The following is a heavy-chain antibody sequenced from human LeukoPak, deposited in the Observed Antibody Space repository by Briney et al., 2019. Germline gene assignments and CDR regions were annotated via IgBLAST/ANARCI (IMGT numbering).Heavy chain of an antibody. CDR3: TTPGEYCSSTSCYFDY. J-gene: IGHJ4*02. CDR1: GFTFSNAW. V-gene: IGHV3-15*01. CDR2: IKSKTDGGTT. D-gene: IGHD2-2*01. Sequence: GGSLRLSCAASGFTFSNAWMSWVRQAPGKGLEWVGRIKSKTDGGTTDYAAPVKGRFTISRDDSENTLYLQMNSLKTEDTAVYYCTTPGEYCSSTSCYFDYWGQGTLVTVSS.